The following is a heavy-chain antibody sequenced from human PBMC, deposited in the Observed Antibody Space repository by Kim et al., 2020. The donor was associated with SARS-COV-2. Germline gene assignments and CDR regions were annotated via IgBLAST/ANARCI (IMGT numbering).Heavy chain of an antibody. CDR1: GGSFSGYY. CDR3: ARGIKITFGGSYFDY. J-gene: IGHJ4*02. Sequence: SETLSLTCAVYGGSFSGYYWSWIRQPPGKGLEWIGEINHSGSTNYNPSLKSRVTISVDTSKNQFSLKLSSVTAADTAVYYCARGIKITFGGSYFDYWGQGTLVTVSS. V-gene: IGHV4-34*01. D-gene: IGHD3-16*01. CDR2: INHSGST.